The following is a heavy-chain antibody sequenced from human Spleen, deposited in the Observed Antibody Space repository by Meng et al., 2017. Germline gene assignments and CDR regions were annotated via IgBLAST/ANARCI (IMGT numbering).Heavy chain of an antibody. V-gene: IGHV6-1*01. J-gene: IGHJ4*02. CDR3: AHGWAFDY. CDR1: GDSVSGNSAA. CDR2: TYYRSEWYN. Sequence: QVQLQQSGPGLVEPSQTLSLTCAISGDSVSGNSAAWNWIRQSPSRGLEWLGRTYYRSEWYNDYAVSVQGRIIINADTSMNQFSLQLNSVTPEDTAVYYCAHGWAFDYWGQGTLVTVSS. D-gene: IGHD6-19*01.